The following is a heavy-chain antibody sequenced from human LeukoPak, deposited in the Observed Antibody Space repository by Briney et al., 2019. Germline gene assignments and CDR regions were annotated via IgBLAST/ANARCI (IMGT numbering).Heavy chain of an antibody. J-gene: IGHJ6*03. D-gene: IGHD6-13*01. CDR2: IYTSGST. CDR1: GGSISSYY. Sequence: SETLSLTCTVSGGSISSYYWSWLRQPAGKGLEWIGRIYTSGSTNYNPSLKSRVTMSVDTTKNQFSLKLSSVTAADTAVYYCASRAAAGYYYMDVWGKGTTVTVSS. CDR3: ASRAAAGYYYMDV. V-gene: IGHV4-4*07.